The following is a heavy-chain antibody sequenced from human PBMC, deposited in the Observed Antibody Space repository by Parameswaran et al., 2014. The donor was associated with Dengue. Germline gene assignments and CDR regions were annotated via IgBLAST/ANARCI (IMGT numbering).Heavy chain of an antibody. CDR2: ISSSSSYI. D-gene: IGHD2-15*01. Sequence: ESLKISCAASGFTFSSYSMNWVRQAPGKGLEWVSSISSSSSYIYYADSVKGRFTISRDNAKNSLYLQMNSLRAEDTAVYYCARDAGSGAEYFQHWGQGTLVTVSS. CDR1: GFTFSSYS. CDR3: ARDAGSGAEYFQH. V-gene: IGHV3-21*01. J-gene: IGHJ1*01.